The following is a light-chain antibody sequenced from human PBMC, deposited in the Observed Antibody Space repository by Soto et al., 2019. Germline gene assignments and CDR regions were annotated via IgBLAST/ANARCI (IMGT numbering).Light chain of an antibody. J-gene: IGKJ1*01. CDR3: KQYNRLWT. Sequence: TLTASVSYTVTITCRSSESIITWLAWYQQKPGKAPKLLIYKASSLDSGVPSRFSGIGSGKETTLTISSLHHDDFATYYCKQYNRLWTFAQGTKVDIK. V-gene: IGKV1-5*03. CDR2: KAS. CDR1: ESIITW.